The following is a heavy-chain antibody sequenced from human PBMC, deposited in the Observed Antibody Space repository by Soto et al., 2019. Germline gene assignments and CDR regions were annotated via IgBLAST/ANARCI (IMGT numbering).Heavy chain of an antibody. CDR2: ISRSSTGI. Sequence: EVQLVESGGGLVQPGGSLRLSCAASRFTFSLYSMSWVRQAPGKGLEWVSYISRSSTGIHYADSVKVRFTISRDDATNSMHLQMNSLRDGDTAVYYCARAVTWGLDVWGQGTTVSISS. V-gene: IGHV3-48*02. D-gene: IGHD3-10*01. CDR1: RFTFSLYS. CDR3: ARAVTWGLDV. J-gene: IGHJ6*02.